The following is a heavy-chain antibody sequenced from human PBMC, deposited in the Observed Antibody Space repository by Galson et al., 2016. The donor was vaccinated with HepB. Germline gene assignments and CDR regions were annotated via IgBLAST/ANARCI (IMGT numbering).Heavy chain of an antibody. Sequence: SLRLSCAASGFTFSPYAMSWVSQAPGQGLEWVSIISSGAYKTYYADSVKGRFTISRDDSKDSLYLQMNSLRPDDTAVYYCVRTVSVRARPGRHHDHWGQGTVVTVSS. CDR2: ISSGAYKT. J-gene: IGHJ4*02. CDR1: GFTFSPYA. V-gene: IGHV3-23*01. D-gene: IGHD6-6*01. CDR3: VRTVSVRARPGRHHDH.